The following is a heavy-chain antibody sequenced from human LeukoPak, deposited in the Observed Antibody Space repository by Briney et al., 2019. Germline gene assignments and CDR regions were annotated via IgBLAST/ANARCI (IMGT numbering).Heavy chain of an antibody. D-gene: IGHD3-22*01. J-gene: IGHJ6*03. V-gene: IGHV3-23*01. CDR1: GFIFSAYA. Sequence: PGGSLRLSCAASGFIFSAYAMNWVRQAPGKGLEWVSIISGSGGSTYYADSVKGRFSISRDNSKNTLYLQMNSLRVEDTAVYYCAKTYPSSGYFPILDMDVWGTGTTVTVSS. CDR2: ISGSGGST. CDR3: AKTYPSSGYFPILDMDV.